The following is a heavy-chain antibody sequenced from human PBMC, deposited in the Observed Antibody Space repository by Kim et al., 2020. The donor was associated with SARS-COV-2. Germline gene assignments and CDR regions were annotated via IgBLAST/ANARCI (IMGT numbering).Heavy chain of an antibody. CDR3: AREVVPYYYYGMDV. Sequence: YAQKFQGRVTITADESTSTAYMDLSSLRSEDTALYYCAREVVPYYYYGMDVWGQGTTVTVSS. D-gene: IGHD6-6*01. V-gene: IGHV1-69*01. J-gene: IGHJ6*02.